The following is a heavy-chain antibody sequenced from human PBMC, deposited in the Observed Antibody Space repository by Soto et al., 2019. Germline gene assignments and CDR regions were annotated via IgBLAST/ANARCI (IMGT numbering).Heavy chain of an antibody. J-gene: IGHJ4*02. Sequence: QVQLVESGGGVVQPGRSLRLSCAASGFTFSSYAMHWVRQAPGNGLEWVAVISSDGSNKYYADSVKGRFTISRDNSKNTLYLQMNSLRAEDTAVYYCARVPSSSGRAHFDYWGQGTLVTVSS. CDR1: GFTFSSYA. CDR3: ARVPSSSGRAHFDY. CDR2: ISSDGSNK. D-gene: IGHD2-15*01. V-gene: IGHV3-30-3*01.